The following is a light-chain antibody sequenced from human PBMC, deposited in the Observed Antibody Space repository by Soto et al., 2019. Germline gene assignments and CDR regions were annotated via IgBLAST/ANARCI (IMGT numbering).Light chain of an antibody. CDR1: SSDVGANNDY. Sequence: QSVPTQPPSASRSPGQSVTISCTGTSSDVGANNDYVSWYQQHPGKAPKLMIYEVSKRPPGVPDRFSGSKSGNTASLTVSGLQADDEADYYCSSYAGSDNFVFGTGTKLTVL. J-gene: IGLJ1*01. CDR2: EVS. CDR3: SSYAGSDNFV. V-gene: IGLV2-8*02.